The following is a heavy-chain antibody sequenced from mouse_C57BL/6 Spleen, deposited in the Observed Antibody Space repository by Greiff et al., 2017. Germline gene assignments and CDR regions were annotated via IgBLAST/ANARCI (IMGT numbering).Heavy chain of an antibody. CDR1: GYTFTSYW. J-gene: IGHJ1*03. D-gene: IGHD1-1*01. V-gene: IGHV1-53*01. CDR2: INPSNGGT. CDR3: AREGTTVVPHWYFDV. Sequence: VQLQQPGTELVKPGASVKLSCKASGYTFTSYWMHWVKQRPGQGLEWIGNINPSNGGTNYNEKFKSKATLTVDKSSSTAYMQLSSLTSEDSAVYYCAREGTTVVPHWYFDVWGTGTTVTVSS.